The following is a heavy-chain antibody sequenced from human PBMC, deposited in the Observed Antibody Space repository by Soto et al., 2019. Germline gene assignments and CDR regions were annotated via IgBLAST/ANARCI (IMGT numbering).Heavy chain of an antibody. J-gene: IGHJ4*02. D-gene: IGHD2-21*01. Sequence: SETLSLTCTVSGGSISSYYWSWIRQPPGKGLEWIGYIYYSGSTNYNPSLKSRVTISVDTSKNQFSLKLSSVTAADTAVYYCARRNGDYVFDYWGQGTLVTVSS. CDR2: IYYSGST. CDR3: ARRNGDYVFDY. V-gene: IGHV4-59*08. CDR1: GGSISSYY.